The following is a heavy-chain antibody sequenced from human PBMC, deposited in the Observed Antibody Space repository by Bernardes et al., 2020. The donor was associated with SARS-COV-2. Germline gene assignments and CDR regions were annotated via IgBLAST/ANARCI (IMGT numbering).Heavy chain of an antibody. D-gene: IGHD3-16*01. CDR2: IIPASHST. J-gene: IGHJ5*02. V-gene: IGHV1-69*13. CDR1: GGPLTKLA. CDR3: ATSSLNVTQLSPLLGPYDNA. Sequence: SVKVSCKASGGPLTKLAFGWVRQAPGQGLEWLGGIIPASHSTNFPEKFWGRISITADELTNTVYMELHNLVSQDTAVYFCATSSLNVTQLSPLLGPYDNAWGQGTLVTVSS.